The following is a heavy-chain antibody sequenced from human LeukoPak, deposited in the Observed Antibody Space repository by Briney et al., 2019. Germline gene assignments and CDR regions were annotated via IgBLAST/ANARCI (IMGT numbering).Heavy chain of an antibody. J-gene: IGHJ2*01. CDR3: AHYDSSGYILSGYFDL. V-gene: IGHV4-39*01. D-gene: IGHD3-22*01. CDR1: GGSISRNGYY. Sequence: SETLSLTCTVSGGSISRNGYYWGWIRQPPGRGLEWIGSIYYSGSTYYNPSLKSRVTISVDTSKNQFSLKLSSVTAADTTVYYCAHYDSSGYILSGYFDLWGRGTLVTVSS. CDR2: IYYSGST.